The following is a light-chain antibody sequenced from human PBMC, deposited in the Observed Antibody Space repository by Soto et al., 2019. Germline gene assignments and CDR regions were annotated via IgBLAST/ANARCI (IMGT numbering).Light chain of an antibody. CDR2: GIS. V-gene: IGKV3-15*01. J-gene: IGKJ5*01. CDR1: QSVNSN. Sequence: EMVMTQSPAILSVSPGESSTLSCSASQSVNSNDLAWYQQHPGQPPRLLIYGISTRATGIPARFSGSGSGTEFSLTISSLQSEDFAVYYCQQYSKWPITFGQGTRLEIK. CDR3: QQYSKWPIT.